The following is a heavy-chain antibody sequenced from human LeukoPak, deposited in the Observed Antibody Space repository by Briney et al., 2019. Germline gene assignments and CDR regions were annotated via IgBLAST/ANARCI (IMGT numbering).Heavy chain of an antibody. CDR1: GYSLTELS. D-gene: IGHD4-17*01. CDR3: AHGLRY. J-gene: IGHJ4*02. V-gene: IGHV1-24*01. Sequence: ASVKVSCKVSGYSLTELSMHWVRQAPGKGLEWMGSYDPEDGETIYAQKFQGRVTMTEDTSIDTAYMELSSLRSEGTAVYYCAHGLRYWGQGTLVTVSS. CDR2: YDPEDGET.